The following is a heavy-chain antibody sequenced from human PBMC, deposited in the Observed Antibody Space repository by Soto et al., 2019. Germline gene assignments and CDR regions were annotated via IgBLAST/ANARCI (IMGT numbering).Heavy chain of an antibody. V-gene: IGHV4-39*01. Sequence: QLQLQESGPGLLKPSETLSLTCTVSGASISTSNYYWSWIRQSPGKGLEGIGSVFYSGSSYYNPSLKSRVTISVDASTNQFSLRVNFVTAADTAVYYCASRKREEICSAGNCYFTYWGQGTLVTVSS. D-gene: IGHD2-15*01. J-gene: IGHJ4*02. CDR3: ASRKREEICSAGNCYFTY. CDR2: VFYSGSS. CDR1: GASISTSNYY.